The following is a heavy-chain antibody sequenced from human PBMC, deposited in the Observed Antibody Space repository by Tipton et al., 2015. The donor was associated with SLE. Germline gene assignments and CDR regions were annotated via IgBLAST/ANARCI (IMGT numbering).Heavy chain of an antibody. CDR1: GFTFSSYS. CDR2: ISSSSSYI. V-gene: IGHV3-21*01. J-gene: IGHJ4*02. CDR3: AKDRPPSTVMSH. Sequence: SLRLSCAASGFTFSSYSMNWVRQAPGKGLEWVSSISSSSSYIYYADSVKGRFTISRDNAKNSLYLQMNSLRAEDTAVYYCAKDRPPSTVMSHWGQGTLVTVSS. D-gene: IGHD4-17*01.